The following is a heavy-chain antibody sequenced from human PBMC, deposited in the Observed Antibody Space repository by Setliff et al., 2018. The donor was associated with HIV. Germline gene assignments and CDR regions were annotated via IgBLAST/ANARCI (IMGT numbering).Heavy chain of an antibody. CDR1: GFTFKNAW. Sequence: PGGSLRLSCAASGFTFKNAWMSWVRQAPGKGLEWVGRIKNKTDGGTTDYAAPVKGRFTISRDDSKNTLFLQMNSLQTEDTAVYCCTTVKWNYDVLTGYVYYMDVWGKGTTVTVSS. V-gene: IGHV3-15*01. D-gene: IGHD3-9*01. CDR3: TTVKWNYDVLTGYVYYMDV. J-gene: IGHJ6*03. CDR2: IKNKTDGGTT.